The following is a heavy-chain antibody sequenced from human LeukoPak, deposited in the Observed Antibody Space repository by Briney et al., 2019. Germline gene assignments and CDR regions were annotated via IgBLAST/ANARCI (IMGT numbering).Heavy chain of an antibody. J-gene: IGHJ4*02. V-gene: IGHV4-34*01. Sequence: SETLSLTCAVYGGSFSGYYWSWIRQPPGKGLEWIGEINHSGSTYYNPSLKSRVTISVDTSKNQFSLKLSSVTAADTAVYYCAREGSSSPLHYWGQGTLVTVSS. CDR3: AREGSSSPLHY. CDR1: GGSFSGYY. D-gene: IGHD6-6*01. CDR2: INHSGST.